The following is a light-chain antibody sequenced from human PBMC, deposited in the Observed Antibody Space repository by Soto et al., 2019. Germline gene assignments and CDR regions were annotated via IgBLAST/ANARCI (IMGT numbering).Light chain of an antibody. J-gene: IGKJ5*01. CDR1: QSVSSSY. Sequence: EIVLTQSPGTLSLSPGERATLSCRASQSVSSSYLAWYQQKPGQAPRLLIYGASSRATGIPDRFSGSGSGTDFTLTISRLEPEDFAVNYCQQYGSSPLTFGQGTRLRL. CDR3: QQYGSSPLT. CDR2: GAS. V-gene: IGKV3-20*01.